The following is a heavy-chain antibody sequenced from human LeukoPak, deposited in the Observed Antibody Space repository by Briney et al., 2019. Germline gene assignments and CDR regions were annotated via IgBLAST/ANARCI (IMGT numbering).Heavy chain of an antibody. CDR3: ARDELSDYYGSGSYVY. Sequence: PSETLSLTCTVSGGSISSYYWSWIRQPPGKGLEWIGYIYYSGSTNYNPSLKSRVTISVDTSKNQFSLKLSSVTAADTAVYYCARDELSDYYGSGSYVYWGQGTLVTLSS. D-gene: IGHD3-10*01. J-gene: IGHJ4*02. CDR1: GGSISSYY. CDR2: IYYSGST. V-gene: IGHV4-59*01.